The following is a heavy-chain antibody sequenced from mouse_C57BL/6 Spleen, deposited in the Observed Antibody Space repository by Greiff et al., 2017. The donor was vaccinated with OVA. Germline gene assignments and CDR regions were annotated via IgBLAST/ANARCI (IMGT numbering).Heavy chain of an antibody. CDR2: IHPNSGST. V-gene: IGHV1-64*01. Sequence: QVQLKQPGAELVKPGASVKLSCKASGYTFTSYWMHWVKQRPGQGLEWIGMIHPNSGSTNYNEKFKSKATLTVDKSSSTAYMQLSSLTSEDSAVYYCARDSNYAYAMDYWGQGTSVTVSS. D-gene: IGHD2-5*01. J-gene: IGHJ4*01. CDR3: ARDSNYAYAMDY. CDR1: GYTFTSYW.